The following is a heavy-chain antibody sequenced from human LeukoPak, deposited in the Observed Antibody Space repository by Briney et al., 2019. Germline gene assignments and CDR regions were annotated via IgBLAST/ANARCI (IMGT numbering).Heavy chain of an antibody. CDR1: GFTFSSYG. CDR3: AKFFTGEYVRAFDI. Sequence: PGGSLRLSCAASGFTFSSYGMHWVRQAPGKGLEWVALISYDGSNKYYADSVKGRFTISRDNSKNTLYLQMNSLRAEDTAVYYCAKFFTGEYVRAFDIWGQGTMVTVSS. J-gene: IGHJ3*02. V-gene: IGHV3-30*18. CDR2: ISYDGSNK. D-gene: IGHD3-10*02.